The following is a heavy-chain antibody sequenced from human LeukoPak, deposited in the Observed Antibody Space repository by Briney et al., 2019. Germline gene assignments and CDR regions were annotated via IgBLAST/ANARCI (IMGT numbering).Heavy chain of an antibody. CDR3: ARAAVSYLFFVLSGGMDV. J-gene: IGHJ6*02. V-gene: IGHV3-7*01. D-gene: IGHD2-8*02. Sequence: GGSLRLSCAASGFTFSSYWMSWVRQAPGKGLEWVANIKQDGSEKYYVDSVKGRFTISRDNAKNSLYLQMNSLRAEDTAVYYCARAAVSYLFFVLSGGMDVWGQGTTVTVSS. CDR2: IKQDGSEK. CDR1: GFTFSSYW.